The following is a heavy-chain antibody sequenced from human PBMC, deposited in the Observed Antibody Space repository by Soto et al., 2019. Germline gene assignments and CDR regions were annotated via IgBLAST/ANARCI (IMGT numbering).Heavy chain of an antibody. CDR1: GGSISSGGYY. D-gene: IGHD3-22*01. Sequence: QVQLQESGPGLVKPSQTLSLTCTVSGGSISSGGYYWSWIRQHPGKGLEWIGYIYYSGSTYYNPSLKSRVTISVDTSKNQFSLKLSSVTAADTAVYYCARASYYYDSSGYHNWFDPWGQGTLVTVSS. CDR2: IYYSGST. CDR3: ARASYYYDSSGYHNWFDP. V-gene: IGHV4-31*03. J-gene: IGHJ5*02.